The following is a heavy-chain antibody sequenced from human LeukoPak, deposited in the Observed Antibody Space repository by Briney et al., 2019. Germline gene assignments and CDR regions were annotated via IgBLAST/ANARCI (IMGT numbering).Heavy chain of an antibody. D-gene: IGHD3-3*01. Sequence: SGPTLVKLTQTRTLTCTFSGFSLSTSAVGVGWIRQPPGKALEWLVLIYWSDDKRYSPSLKSRLTITKDTSKHQVVLTMTNMDPVDTATYYCAHSQAYYDFWSGLIRMDAFDIWGQGTMVTVSS. V-gene: IGHV2-5*01. CDR3: AHSQAYYDFWSGLIRMDAFDI. J-gene: IGHJ3*02. CDR2: IYWSDDK. CDR1: GFSLSTSAVG.